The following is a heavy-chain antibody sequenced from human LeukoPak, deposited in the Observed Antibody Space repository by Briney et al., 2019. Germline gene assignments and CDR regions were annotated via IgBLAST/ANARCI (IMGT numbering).Heavy chain of an antibody. CDR2: MNPNTGNT. J-gene: IGHJ4*02. CDR3: ARKFLGSRGYYFDY. D-gene: IGHD3-10*01. Sequence: ASVKVSCKASGYTFTIYDINWVRQATGQGLEWMGWMNPNTGNTGYAQKFQGRVTMTRNTSIRTAYMELSSLRSEDTAVYYCARKFLGSRGYYFDYWGQGTLVTVSS. V-gene: IGHV1-8*02. CDR1: GYTFTIYD.